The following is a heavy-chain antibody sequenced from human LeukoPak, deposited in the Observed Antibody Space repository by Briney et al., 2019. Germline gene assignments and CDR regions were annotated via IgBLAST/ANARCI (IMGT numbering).Heavy chain of an antibody. V-gene: IGHV3-48*03. CDR1: GITFSSYE. CDR2: ISSIGSTI. CDR3: AGDYYDRSGQLQGDY. Sequence: PGGSLRLSCAASGITFSSYEMNWVRQAPGKGLEWVSYISSIGSTIYYADSVKGRFTISRDNAKNSLYLQMNSLRAEDTAVYYCAGDYYDRSGQLQGDYWGQGTLVTVSA. J-gene: IGHJ4*02. D-gene: IGHD3-22*01.